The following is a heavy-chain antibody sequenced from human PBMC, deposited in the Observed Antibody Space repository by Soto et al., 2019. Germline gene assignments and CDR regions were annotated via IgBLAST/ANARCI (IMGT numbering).Heavy chain of an antibody. CDR2: VNPNNGDT. CDR3: AKVSRKGSAIDFDY. J-gene: IGHJ4*02. D-gene: IGHD3-10*01. Sequence: QVQLVQSGAELKKPGASVKVSCKASGYTFSNYDMNWVRQATGQGPEWIGWVNPNNGDTGYAQKFKGRLTHTTDISPTTAYMELTSLRSEDTAIYYCAKVSRKGSAIDFDYWGQGTLITVSS. CDR1: GYTFSNYD. V-gene: IGHV1-8*01.